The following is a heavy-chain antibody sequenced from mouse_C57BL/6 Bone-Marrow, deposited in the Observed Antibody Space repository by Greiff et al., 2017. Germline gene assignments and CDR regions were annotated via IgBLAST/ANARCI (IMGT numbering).Heavy chain of an antibody. CDR1: GYTFTSYW. Sequence: VQLQQPGAELVKPGASVKFSCKASGYTFTSYWMHWVKQSPGQGLEWIGMIHPNSGSTNYNEKFTGKATLTVDKSSSTAYMQLSSLTSEDSAVDYCARPANWAWFAYWGRGNVVTVSA. CDR3: ARPANWAWFAY. J-gene: IGHJ3*01. CDR2: IHPNSGST. D-gene: IGHD4-1*01. V-gene: IGHV1-64*01.